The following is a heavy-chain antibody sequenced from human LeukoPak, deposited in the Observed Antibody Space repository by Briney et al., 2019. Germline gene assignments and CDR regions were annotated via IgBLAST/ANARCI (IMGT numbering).Heavy chain of an antibody. V-gene: IGHV3-NL1*01. CDR3: ASPRYSSSSVDY. CDR2: IYSGGST. D-gene: IGHD6-6*01. Sequence: GGSLRLSCAASGFTFSTYGMHWVRQAPGKGLEWVSVIYSGGSTYYADSVKGRFTISRDNSKNTLYLQMNSLRAEDTAVYYCASPRYSSSSVDYWGQGTLVTVSS. CDR1: GFTFSTYG. J-gene: IGHJ4*02.